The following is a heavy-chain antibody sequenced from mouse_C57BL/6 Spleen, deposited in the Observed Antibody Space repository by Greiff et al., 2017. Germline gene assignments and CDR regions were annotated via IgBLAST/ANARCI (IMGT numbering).Heavy chain of an antibody. CDR1: GYSFTDYN. Sequence: VQLKQSGPELVKPGASVKISCKASGYSFTDYNMNWVKQSNGKSLEWIGVINPNSGTTSYNQKFKGKVTLTVDHSSSTAYMQLNSLTSEDSAVYYCARPFITTVVGYFDVWGTGTTFTVSS. J-gene: IGHJ1*03. V-gene: IGHV1-39*01. CDR2: INPNSGTT. D-gene: IGHD1-1*01. CDR3: ARPFITTVVGYFDV.